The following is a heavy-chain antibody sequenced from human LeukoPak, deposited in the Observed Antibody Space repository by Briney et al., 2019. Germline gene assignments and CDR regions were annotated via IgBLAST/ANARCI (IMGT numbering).Heavy chain of an antibody. CDR1: GGSVSSGSYY. CDR3: ARDLRSVAGPFFDY. Sequence: SQTLSLTCTVSGGSVSSGSYYWSWIRQPAGKGLEWIGRIYTSGSTNYNPSLKSRVTISVDTSKNQFSLKLSSVTAADTAVYYCARDLRSVAGPFFDYWGQGTLVTVS. CDR2: IYTSGST. V-gene: IGHV4-61*02. J-gene: IGHJ4*02. D-gene: IGHD2-15*01.